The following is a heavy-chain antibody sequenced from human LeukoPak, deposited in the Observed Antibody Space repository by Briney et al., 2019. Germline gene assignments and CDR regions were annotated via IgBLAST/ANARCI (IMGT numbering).Heavy chain of an antibody. J-gene: IGHJ5*02. Sequence: SVKVSCKASGGTFSSYAISWVRQAPGQGLEWMGGITPIFGTANYAQKFQGRVTITADESTSTAYMELSSLRSEDTAVYYCARDQYCSSTSCYGIDWFDPWGQGTLVTVSS. CDR3: ARDQYCSSTSCYGIDWFDP. V-gene: IGHV1-69*13. CDR1: GGTFSSYA. D-gene: IGHD2-2*01. CDR2: ITPIFGTA.